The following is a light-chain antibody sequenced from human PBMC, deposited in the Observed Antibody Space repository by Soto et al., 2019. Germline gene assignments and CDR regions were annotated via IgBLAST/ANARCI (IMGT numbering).Light chain of an antibody. J-gene: IGKJ4*01. CDR1: QDIRSW. Sequence: DIQMTQSPSSVSASVGESVTLTCRASQDIRSWLAWYQQKPGQAPKFLLYAASSLQSGVPSRFTGSGSGTEFTLTISGVQPEDFATYYCQQANSLPLTFGGGTKVESK. CDR2: AAS. V-gene: IGKV1-12*01. CDR3: QQANSLPLT.